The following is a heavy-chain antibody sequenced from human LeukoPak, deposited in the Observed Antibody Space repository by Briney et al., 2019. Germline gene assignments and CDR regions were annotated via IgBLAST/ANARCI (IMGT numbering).Heavy chain of an antibody. D-gene: IGHD6-13*01. V-gene: IGHV4-30-4*08. Sequence: SQTLSLTCTVSGGSISSGDYYWSWIRQPPGEGLEWIGYIYYSGSTYYNPSLKSRVTISVDTSKNQFSLKLSSVTAADTAVYYCARAVAAAGIIDWGQGTLVTVSS. CDR2: IYYSGST. CDR1: GGSISSGDYY. CDR3: ARAVAAAGIID. J-gene: IGHJ4*02.